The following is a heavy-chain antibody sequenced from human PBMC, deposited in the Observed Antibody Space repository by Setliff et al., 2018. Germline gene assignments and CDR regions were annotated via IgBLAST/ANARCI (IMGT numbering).Heavy chain of an antibody. CDR1: GFTFSSHS. CDR2: ISSTSGTI. D-gene: IGHD1-20*01. Sequence: GGSLRLSCAGSGFTFSSHSMNWVRQAPGKGLEWISYISSTSGTIYYEDSVKGRFTISSDNDKHSLYLQMNNLRAEDTAVYYCVRANWSCGFDYWGQGTLVTVSS. J-gene: IGHJ4*02. V-gene: IGHV3-48*01. CDR3: VRANWSCGFDY.